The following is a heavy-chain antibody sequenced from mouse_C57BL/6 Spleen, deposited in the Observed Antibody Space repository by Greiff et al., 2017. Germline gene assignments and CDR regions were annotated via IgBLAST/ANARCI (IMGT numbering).Heavy chain of an antibody. D-gene: IGHD1-1*01. CDR2: IYPGDGDT. CDR1: GYAFSSSW. V-gene: IGHV1-82*01. Sequence: VQLQQSGPELVKPGASVKISCKASGYAFSSSWMNWVKQRPGKGLEWIGRIYPGDGDTNYNGKFKGKATLTADKSSSTAYMQLSSLASEDSAVYFCARSGITTVVARGYFDVWGTGTTVTVSS. J-gene: IGHJ1*03. CDR3: ARSGITTVVARGYFDV.